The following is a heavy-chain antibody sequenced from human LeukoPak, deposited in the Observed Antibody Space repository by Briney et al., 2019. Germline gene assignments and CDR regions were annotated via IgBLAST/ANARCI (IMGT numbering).Heavy chain of an antibody. J-gene: IGHJ4*02. CDR1: GYTFTGYY. V-gene: IGHV1-2*02. CDR3: ARADIVVVPALYYFDY. CDR2: INPNSGGT. Sequence: ASVKVSCKASGYTFTGYYMHWVRQAPGQGLEWMGWINPNSGGTNYAQKFQGRVTMTRDTSISTAYMELRSLRSDDTAVYYCARADIVVVPALYYFDYWGQGTLVTVSS. D-gene: IGHD2-2*01.